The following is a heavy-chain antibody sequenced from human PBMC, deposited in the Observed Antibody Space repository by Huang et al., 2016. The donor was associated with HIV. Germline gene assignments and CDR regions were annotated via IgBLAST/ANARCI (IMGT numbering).Heavy chain of an antibody. V-gene: IGHV3-48*01. CDR2: ITISSGSI. J-gene: IGHJ3*02. D-gene: IGHD3-10*01. CDR1: GFTFSTYN. CDR3: ARFGSYYYGSGSYLDAFDI. Sequence: EVQLMESGGGLVQPGGSLRLSCAASGFTFSTYNMNWVRQAPGKGLEWVSYITISSGSIYYADSVKGRFTISRDNAKNSLYLQMNSLRAEDTAVYYCARFGSYYYGSGSYLDAFDIWGQGTMVTVSS.